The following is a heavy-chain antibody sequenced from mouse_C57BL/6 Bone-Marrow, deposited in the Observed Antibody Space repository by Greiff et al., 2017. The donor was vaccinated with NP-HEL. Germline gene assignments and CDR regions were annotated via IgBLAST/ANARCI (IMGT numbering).Heavy chain of an antibody. J-gene: IGHJ4*01. CDR3: ASWDGARDY. CDR2: IWGVGST. CDR1: GFSLTSYG. D-gene: IGHD2-3*01. Sequence: VHLVESGPGLVAPSQSLSLTCTVSGFSLTSYGVDWVRQSPGKGLEWLGVIWGVGSTNYNSALKSRLSISKDNSKSQIFLKMNSLQTDDTAMYFYASWDGARDYWGQGTSVTVSS. V-gene: IGHV2-6*01.